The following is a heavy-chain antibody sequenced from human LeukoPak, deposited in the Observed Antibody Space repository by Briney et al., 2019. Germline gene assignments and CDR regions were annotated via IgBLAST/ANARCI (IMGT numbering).Heavy chain of an antibody. CDR1: GDSISNSH. J-gene: IGHJ4*02. CDR2: ISASGNT. CDR3: ARLIPGTTGLRKNYFDY. Sequence: SETLSLTCTVSGDSISNSHWNWIRQTPGKGLEWIGYISASGNTNYNPSLKSRIIISVDMSKNQFSLKLSSVTAADTAVYYCARLIPGTTGLRKNYFDYWGQGTLVTVSS. V-gene: IGHV4-4*09. D-gene: IGHD1-20*01.